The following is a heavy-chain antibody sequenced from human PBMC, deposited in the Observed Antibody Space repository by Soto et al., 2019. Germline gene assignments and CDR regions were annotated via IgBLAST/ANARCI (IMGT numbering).Heavy chain of an antibody. CDR2: ISAYNGNT. D-gene: IGHD2-15*01. J-gene: IGHJ4*02. CDR3: ARHRFIEDFGYCSAGSGPYYFDY. Sequence: ASVKVSCKASGYTFTIYGISWVRQAPGQGLEWMGWISAYNGNTNYAQKLQGRVTMTTDTSTSTAYMELRSLRSDDTAVYYCARHRFIEDFGYCSAGSGPYYFDYWGQGSLVTVSS. CDR1: GYTFTIYG. V-gene: IGHV1-18*01.